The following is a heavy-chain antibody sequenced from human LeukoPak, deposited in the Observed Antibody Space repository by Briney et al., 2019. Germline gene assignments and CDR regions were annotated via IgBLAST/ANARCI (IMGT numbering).Heavy chain of an antibody. J-gene: IGHJ5*02. D-gene: IGHD6-6*01. V-gene: IGHV1-2*02. CDR2: INSDSGGT. Sequence: ASVKVSGKASGYTFTGDFIHWVRQAPGQGLEWMGWINSDSGGTNYARKFQGRVTMTRDTSISTAYMELSSLRSGDTAVFYCARGNIATRRGENWFDPWGQGTLVTVSS. CDR3: ARGNIATRRGENWFDP. CDR1: GYTFTGDF.